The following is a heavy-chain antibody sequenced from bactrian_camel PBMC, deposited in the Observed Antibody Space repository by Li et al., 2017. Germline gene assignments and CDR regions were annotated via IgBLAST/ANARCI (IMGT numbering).Heavy chain of an antibody. Sequence: VQLVESGGGSVQAGGSLTLSCAASGLVYPFWSMAWFRQAPGKEREGVARIDSRGTTEYVDSVKGRFTVFKGNAGKTLYLQMNSLRPEDTAMYYCAAWPNYVRWARAGIDNWGRGTQVTVS. D-gene: IGHD1*01. CDR3: AAWPNYVRWARAGIDN. V-gene: IGHV3S61*01. CDR1: GLVYPFWS. J-gene: IGHJ4*01. CDR2: IDSRGTT.